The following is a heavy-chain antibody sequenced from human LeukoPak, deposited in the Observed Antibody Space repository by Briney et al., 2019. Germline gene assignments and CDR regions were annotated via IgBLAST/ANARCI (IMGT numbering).Heavy chain of an antibody. D-gene: IGHD6-19*01. CDR3: ASSTWYSSGPSF. Sequence: PSETLSLTCTVSGGSISSYYWSWIRQPPGKGLEWIGYIYYSGSTHYNPSLKSRVTISVDTSKNQFSLRLDSVTAADTAVFYCASSTWYSSGPSFWGQGTMVTVSS. V-gene: IGHV4-59*12. CDR2: IYYSGST. CDR1: GGSISSYY. J-gene: IGHJ3*01.